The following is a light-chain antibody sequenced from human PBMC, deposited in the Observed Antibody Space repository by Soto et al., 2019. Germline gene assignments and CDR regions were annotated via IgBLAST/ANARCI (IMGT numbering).Light chain of an antibody. J-gene: IGKJ1*01. Sequence: IQMTQSPSTLSGSLGDRVTMPXRASQTIGVWFAWYQQKPGXAPKXXXAKXSTLKRGGPSRFSGSGSATEFTLPISSLQPYDFANYYFQHYKSDSEAFGQGTKVDIK. CDR1: QTIGVW. CDR3: QHYKSDSEA. CDR2: KXS. V-gene: IGKV1-5*03.